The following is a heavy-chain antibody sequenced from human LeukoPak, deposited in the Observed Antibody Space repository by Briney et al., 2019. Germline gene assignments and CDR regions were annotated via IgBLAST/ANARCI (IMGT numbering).Heavy chain of an antibody. CDR3: ARDRGYSYGSFDY. Sequence: PGGSLRLSCAASGFTVRSNYMGWVRQAPGKGLEWVSVIYSGGSTYYADSVKGRFTISRDNSKNTLYLQMNSLRAEDTAVYYCARDRGYSYGSFDYWGQGTLVTVSS. CDR1: GFTVRSNY. D-gene: IGHD5-18*01. J-gene: IGHJ4*02. V-gene: IGHV3-53*01. CDR2: IYSGGST.